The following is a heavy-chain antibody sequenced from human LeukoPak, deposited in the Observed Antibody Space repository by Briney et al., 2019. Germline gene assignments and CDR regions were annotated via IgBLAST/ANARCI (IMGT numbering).Heavy chain of an antibody. CDR3: ARGEGYSYGYGEN. J-gene: IGHJ4*02. CDR2: INPSGGDT. V-gene: IGHV1-46*01. CDR1: GYTFTRYY. Sequence: GASVKVSCKASGYTFTRYYMHWVRQAPAQGHERMGTINPSGGDTRYAQKFQGRVTMTRDTSTSTVYMELSSLTSDDTAVYYCARGEGYSYGYGENWGQGTLVTVSS. D-gene: IGHD5-18*01.